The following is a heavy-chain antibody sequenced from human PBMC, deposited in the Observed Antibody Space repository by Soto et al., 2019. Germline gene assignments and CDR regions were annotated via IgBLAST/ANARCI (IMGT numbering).Heavy chain of an antibody. CDR3: AKDRSTYYLVPPFDP. V-gene: IGHV3-23*01. Sequence: GGSLRLSCAASGFTFSSYAMSWVRQAPGKGLEWVSAISGSGGSTYYADSVKGRFTISRDNSKNTLYLQMNSLRAEDTAVYYCAKDRSTYYLVPPFDPWGQGTLVTVPS. CDR1: GFTFSSYA. CDR2: ISGSGGST. J-gene: IGHJ5*02. D-gene: IGHD3-10*01.